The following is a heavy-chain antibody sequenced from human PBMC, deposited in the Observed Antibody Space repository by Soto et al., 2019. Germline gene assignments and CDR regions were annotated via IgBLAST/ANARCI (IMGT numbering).Heavy chain of an antibody. Sequence: SQTLSLTCAISGDSVSSNSAAWNWIRQSPSRGFEWLGRTYYRSKWYNDYAVSVKSRITINPDTSKNQFSLQLNSVTPEDTAVYYCAREGYQLLYYYYYMDVWGKGTTVTVSS. J-gene: IGHJ6*03. CDR3: AREGYQLLYYYYYMDV. CDR2: TYYRSKWYN. CDR1: GDSVSSNSAA. D-gene: IGHD2-2*01. V-gene: IGHV6-1*01.